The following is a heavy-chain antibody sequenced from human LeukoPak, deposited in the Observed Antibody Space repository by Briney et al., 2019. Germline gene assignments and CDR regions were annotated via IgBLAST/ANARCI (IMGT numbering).Heavy chain of an antibody. CDR2: IYSGGST. CDR3: ARDGGDSSGYYYFDY. Sequence: PGGSLRLSCAASGFTVSSNYMSWVRQAPRKGLEWVSVIYSGGSTYYADSVKGRFTISRDNSKNTLYLQMNSLRAEDTAVYYCARDGGDSSGYYYFDYWGQGTLVTVSS. D-gene: IGHD3-22*01. CDR1: GFTVSSNY. J-gene: IGHJ4*02. V-gene: IGHV3-66*01.